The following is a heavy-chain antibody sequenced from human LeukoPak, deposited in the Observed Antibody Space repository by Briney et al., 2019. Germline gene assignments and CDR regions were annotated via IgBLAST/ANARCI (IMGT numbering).Heavy chain of an antibody. D-gene: IGHD3-10*01. Sequence: SETLSLTCAVYGGSFSGYYWSWIRQPPAKGLEWIGEINHSGSTNYNPSLKSRVTISVDTSKNQFSLKLSSVTAADTAVYYCARDKSRTYGSADAFDIWGQGTMVTVSS. CDR1: GGSFSGYY. CDR2: INHSGST. V-gene: IGHV4-34*01. J-gene: IGHJ3*02. CDR3: ARDKSRTYGSADAFDI.